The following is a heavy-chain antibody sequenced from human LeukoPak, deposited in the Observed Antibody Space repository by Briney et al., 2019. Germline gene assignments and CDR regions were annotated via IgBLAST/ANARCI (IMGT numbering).Heavy chain of an antibody. V-gene: IGHV3-48*02. CDR1: GFTFGTHS. J-gene: IGHJ4*02. CDR2: LSVSGSTI. Sequence: PGGSLRLSCAASGFTFGTHSMNWVRKAPGKGLEWVSYLSVSGSTIYYADSVKGRFTSSRDNAKNSLCLQMNSLRDEDTAVYYCASRDYWGQGTLVTVSS. CDR3: ASRDY.